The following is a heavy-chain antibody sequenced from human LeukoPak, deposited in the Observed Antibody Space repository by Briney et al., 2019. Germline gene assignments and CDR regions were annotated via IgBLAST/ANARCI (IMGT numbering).Heavy chain of an antibody. J-gene: IGHJ4*02. CDR3: ARDTGFPFFDF. Sequence: ASVKVSRKASGYTFNGYYLHWVRQAPGQGPEWMGKINTNSGVTDYAQNFQGRVTMTRDTSITTAYMELSRLTSDDTAVYYCARDTGFPFFDFWGQGTLVTVSS. V-gene: IGHV1-2*02. CDR2: INTNSGVT. CDR1: GYTFNGYY.